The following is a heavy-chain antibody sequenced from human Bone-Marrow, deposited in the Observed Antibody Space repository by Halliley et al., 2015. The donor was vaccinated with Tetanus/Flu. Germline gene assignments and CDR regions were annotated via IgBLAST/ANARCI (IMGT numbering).Heavy chain of an antibody. Sequence: SLRLSCAASGFTFSSYEMNWVRQAPGKGLEWVSYISSSGNTKYYAGSVEGRFTISRDSAKDSLFLHMNSLRAEDTAVYYCARGGIEGGEGGDYYYYGMDVWGLGTTVTVS. D-gene: IGHD2-15*01. CDR3: ARGGIEGGEGGDYYYYGMDV. CDR1: GFTFSSYE. J-gene: IGHJ6*02. V-gene: IGHV3-48*03. CDR2: ISSSGNTK.